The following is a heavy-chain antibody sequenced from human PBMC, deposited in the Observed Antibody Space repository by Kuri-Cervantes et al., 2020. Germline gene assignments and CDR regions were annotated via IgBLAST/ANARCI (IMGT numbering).Heavy chain of an antibody. CDR3: ARVAYYDILTTHDAFDI. Sequence: LSLTCAASGFTFSSYGMHWVRQAPGKGLEWVAVISYDGSNKYYADSVKGRFTISRDNSKNTLYLQMNSLRAEDTAVYYCARVAYYDILTTHDAFDIWGQGTMVTVSS. CDR1: GFTFSSYG. V-gene: IGHV3-30*19. D-gene: IGHD3-9*01. CDR2: ISYDGSNK. J-gene: IGHJ3*02.